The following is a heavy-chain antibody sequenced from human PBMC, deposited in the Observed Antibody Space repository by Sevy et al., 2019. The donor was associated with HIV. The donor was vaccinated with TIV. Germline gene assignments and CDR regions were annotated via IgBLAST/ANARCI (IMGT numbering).Heavy chain of an antibody. V-gene: IGHV3-30*02. CDR2: IRYDGSTK. CDR3: AKDLTGRYSSSSGDFDY. J-gene: IGHJ4*02. Sequence: RLSCAASGFTFSIYGMHWVRQAPGKGLEWVACIRYDGSTKYYADSVKGRFTISRDNSKNTLYLQMNSLRAEDTAVYYCAKDLTGRYSSSSGDFDYWGQGTLVTVSS. D-gene: IGHD6-6*01. CDR1: GFTFSIYG.